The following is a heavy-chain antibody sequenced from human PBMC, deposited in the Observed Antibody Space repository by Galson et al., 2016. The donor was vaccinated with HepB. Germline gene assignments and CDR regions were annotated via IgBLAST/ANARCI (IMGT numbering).Heavy chain of an antibody. Sequence: SLRLSCAASGFTFTSYTMNWVRQAPGKGLEWVSSISDSRSYIYYADSVKGRFTISRDNAKNSLYLQMTSLRAEDTAVYYCARAGLWPIGVWGQGTLVTVSS. CDR2: ISDSRSYI. CDR1: GFTFTSYT. D-gene: IGHD2-21*01. V-gene: IGHV3-21*01. J-gene: IGHJ4*02. CDR3: ARAGLWPIGV.